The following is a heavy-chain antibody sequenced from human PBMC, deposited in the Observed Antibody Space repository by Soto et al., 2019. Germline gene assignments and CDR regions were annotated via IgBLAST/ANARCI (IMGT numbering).Heavy chain of an antibody. CDR2: INHRGST. V-gene: IGHV4-34*01. CDR1: GGSFSDYF. CDR3: ARILVGAFDF. J-gene: IGHJ4*02. Sequence: SETVSLTCAVYGGSFSDYFWTWIRQSPGMGLEWIGDINHRGSTSYNPSLKSRVTISLDTSKNQFSLSLSSVTAADTAMYYCARILVGAFDFWGQGALVTVSS. D-gene: IGHD1-26*01.